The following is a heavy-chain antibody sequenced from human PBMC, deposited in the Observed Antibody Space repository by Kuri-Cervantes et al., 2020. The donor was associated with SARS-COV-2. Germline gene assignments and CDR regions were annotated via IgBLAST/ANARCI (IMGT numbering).Heavy chain of an antibody. V-gene: IGHV3-33*01. J-gene: IGHJ6*03. CDR1: GFSFSRSG. CDR3: ARSGSGTYFHYFYYYMDV. CDR2: ILYDGSDK. Sequence: GVSLKISCAASGFSFSRSGMHWVRQAPGKRLEWLAVILYDGSDKFYADSVKGRFTVSRDNSKNTLYLQMNSLRAEDTAVYYCARSGSGTYFHYFYYYMDVWDKGTTVTVSS. D-gene: IGHD3-10*01.